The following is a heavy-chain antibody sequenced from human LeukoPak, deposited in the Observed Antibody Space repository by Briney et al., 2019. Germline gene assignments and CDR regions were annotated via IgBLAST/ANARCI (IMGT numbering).Heavy chain of an antibody. D-gene: IGHD2-15*01. J-gene: IGHJ4*02. CDR2: IKRKTDGGTT. Sequence: PGGSLRLSCAASGFTFSGYEMNWVRQAPGKGLEWVGRIKRKTDGGTTDYAAPVKGRFTISRDDSKSTLYLQMKSLKTEDTAVYYCTTQIYCSGASCYYEDYWGQGTLVTVSS. CDR3: TTQIYCSGASCYYEDY. V-gene: IGHV3-15*01. CDR1: GFTFSGYE.